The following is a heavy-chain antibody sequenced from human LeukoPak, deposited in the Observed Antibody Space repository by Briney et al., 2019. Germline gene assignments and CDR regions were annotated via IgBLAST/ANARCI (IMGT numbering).Heavy chain of an antibody. Sequence: SETLSLTCTVSGGSISSYYWSWIRQPPGKGLEWIGYIYYSGSTNYNPSLKSRVTISVDTSKNQFSLKLRSVTAADTAVYYCARNYYYDSSPTFDYWGQGTLVTVSS. CDR3: ARNYYYDSSPTFDY. CDR2: IYYSGST. CDR1: GGSISSYY. J-gene: IGHJ4*02. V-gene: IGHV4-59*01. D-gene: IGHD3-22*01.